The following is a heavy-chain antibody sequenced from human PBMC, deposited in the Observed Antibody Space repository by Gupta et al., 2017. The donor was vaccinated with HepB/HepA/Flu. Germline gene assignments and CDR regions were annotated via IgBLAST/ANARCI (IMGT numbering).Heavy chain of an antibody. D-gene: IGHD5-24*01. V-gene: IGHV3-33*01. CDR2: MWSDGNNK. CDR1: GFTFSSFG. CDR3: ARDGGSGWLPLSLPVDD. J-gene: IGHJ4*02. Sequence: QVQLVESGGGVVQPGRSLRLSCAASGFTFSSFGMHWVRQPPGKGMEWVATMWSDGNNKYYPDSVKGRITVSRDNSKKTLYLQMNSLRAEDTGVYFCARDGGSGWLPLSLPVDDWGQGTLVTVSS.